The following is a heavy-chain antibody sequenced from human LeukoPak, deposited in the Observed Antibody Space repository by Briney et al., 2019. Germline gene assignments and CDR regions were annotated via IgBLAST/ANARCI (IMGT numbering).Heavy chain of an antibody. V-gene: IGHV3-30*02. CDR2: IRYDGSNK. CDR1: GFTFSSYG. D-gene: IGHD3-3*01. Sequence: GGSLRLSCAASGFTFSSYGMHWVRQAPGKGLEWVAFIRYDGSNKYYADSVKGRFTISRDNSKNTLYLQMNSLRAEDTAVYYCAKDYDFWSGWHLSPLTFDYWGQGSQVTVAS. J-gene: IGHJ4*02. CDR3: AKDYDFWSGWHLSPLTFDY.